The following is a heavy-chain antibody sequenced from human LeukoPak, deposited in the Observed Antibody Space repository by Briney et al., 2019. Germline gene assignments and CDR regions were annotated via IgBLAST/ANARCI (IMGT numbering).Heavy chain of an antibody. V-gene: IGHV3-20*04. D-gene: IGHD2-2*01. CDR2: ISWNGANT. Sequence: PGGFLRLSCVASGFTFDDFGLSWVRQVPGRGLEWVARISWNGANTGYADSVKGRFTISRDNAENSLFLQMNSLTADDTALYYCARDHCSSTTCYFEDWGQGTLVTVSS. CDR3: ARDHCSSTTCYFED. CDR1: GFTFDDFG. J-gene: IGHJ4*02.